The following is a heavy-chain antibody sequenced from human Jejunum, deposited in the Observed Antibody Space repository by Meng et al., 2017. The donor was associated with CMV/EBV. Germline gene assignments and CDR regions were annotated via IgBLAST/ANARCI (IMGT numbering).Heavy chain of an antibody. CDR3: ARVRGGFDP. Sequence: LSCTVSGGSIIGYYWSWIRQPPGRGLEWVGYIYYTGGTNYTPSLESRASIALDRSKNQISLKLTSVTAADTAVYYCARVRGGFDPWGQGTLVTVSS. CDR2: IYYTGGT. CDR1: GGSIIGYY. J-gene: IGHJ5*02. V-gene: IGHV4-59*01.